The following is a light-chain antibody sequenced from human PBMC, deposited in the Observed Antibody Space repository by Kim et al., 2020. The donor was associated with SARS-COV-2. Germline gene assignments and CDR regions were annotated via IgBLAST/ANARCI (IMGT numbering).Light chain of an antibody. CDR2: GKN. Sequence: SSELTQDPAVSVALGQTVRITCQGDSLRSYYASWYQQKPGQAPVLVIYGKNNRPSGIPDRFSGSSSGNTASLTITGAQAEDEADYYCNSRDSSGNHFVVFGGGTQLTV. CDR1: SLRSYY. J-gene: IGLJ2*01. V-gene: IGLV3-19*01. CDR3: NSRDSSGNHFVV.